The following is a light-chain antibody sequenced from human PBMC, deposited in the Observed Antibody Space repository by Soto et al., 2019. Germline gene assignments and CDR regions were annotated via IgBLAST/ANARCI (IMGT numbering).Light chain of an antibody. J-gene: IGKJ5*01. Sequence: IVLTRSRGTLSLWPWEGTTLAGRASQSISRYLAWYQQKPGQGPRLLIYGASSRATGTPDRFSGRGSGQDFTLTIRSLEPEDFAVYYCQQRSNWPLTFGQGTRLEI. CDR1: QSISRY. V-gene: IGKV3-11*01. CDR3: QQRSNWPLT. CDR2: GAS.